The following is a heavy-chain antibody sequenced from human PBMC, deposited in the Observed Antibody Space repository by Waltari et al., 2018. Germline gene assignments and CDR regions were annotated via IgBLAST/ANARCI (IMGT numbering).Heavy chain of an antibody. CDR1: GFTFSTYV. CDR3: ARGSGVDY. J-gene: IGHJ4*02. Sequence: EVQLLESGGGLVQPGGSLRLSCVASGFTFSTYVMNWVRQAPGKGLEWVSSISDAGGIINYADSVKGGFTISRDNSKNTLYLQMNSLRAEDTAVYYCARGSGVDYWGQGTLVTISS. V-gene: IGHV3-23*01. CDR2: ISDAGGII. D-gene: IGHD7-27*01.